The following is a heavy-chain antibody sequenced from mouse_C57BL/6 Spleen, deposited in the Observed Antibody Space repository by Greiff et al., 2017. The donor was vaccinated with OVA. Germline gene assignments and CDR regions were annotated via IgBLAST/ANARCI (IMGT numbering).Heavy chain of an antibody. CDR1: GYTFTDYY. V-gene: IGHV1-26*01. J-gene: IGHJ1*03. Sequence: VQLQQSGPELVKPGASVKISCKASGYTFTDYYMNWVKQSPGQSLEWIGDINPNTGGTSYNQKFKGKATLTVDKSSSPAYMELRSLTSEDSAVYYCARICDWYFYVWGTGTTVTVSS. CDR2: INPNTGGT. CDR3: ARICDWYFYV.